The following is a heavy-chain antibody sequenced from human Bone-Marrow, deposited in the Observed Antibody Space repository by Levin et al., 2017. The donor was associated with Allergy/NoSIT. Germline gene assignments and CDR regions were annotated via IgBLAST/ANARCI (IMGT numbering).Heavy chain of an antibody. Sequence: GESLKISCAASGFTFSNYGMHWVRQAPGKGLEWVAVIWFDGTKKYYADSLKGRFTISRDNSENKLFLQMDSLTAEDTATYFCAGAYGDYGLDYWGQGTLVTVSS. D-gene: IGHD4-17*01. CDR1: GFTFSNYG. J-gene: IGHJ4*02. CDR3: AGAYGDYGLDY. V-gene: IGHV3-33*01. CDR2: IWFDGTKK.